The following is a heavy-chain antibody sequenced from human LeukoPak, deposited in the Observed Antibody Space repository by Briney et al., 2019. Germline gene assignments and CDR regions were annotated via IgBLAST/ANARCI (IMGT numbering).Heavy chain of an antibody. J-gene: IGHJ4*02. D-gene: IGHD3-22*01. V-gene: IGHV3-23*01. CDR2: TSGSGSLT. CDR3: AKDRPNYYDSSGHYYRRDGDY. Sequence: GGSLRLSCAASGFTFSTYAMSWVRQAPGEGLEWVSSTSGSGSLTYYAGSVKGRFTISRDNSKNTLYLQMNSLSVEDTAVYYCAKDRPNYYDSSGHYYRRDGDYWGQGTLVTVSS. CDR1: GFTFSTYA.